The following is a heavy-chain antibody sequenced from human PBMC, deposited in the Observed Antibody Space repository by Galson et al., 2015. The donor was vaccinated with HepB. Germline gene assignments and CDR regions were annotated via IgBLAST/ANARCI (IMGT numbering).Heavy chain of an antibody. CDR1: RFKFGDYA. Sequence: SLRLSCAASRFKFGDYAMAWVRQAPGMGLEWVAVMSASGDSHFLAASLRGRFSIFRDNFKNTLYLHMSSLGAEDTAVYFCARESGRRLGFDYWGHGTLVTVSS. CDR2: MSASGDSH. CDR3: ARESGRRLGFDY. D-gene: IGHD3-3*01. J-gene: IGHJ4*01. V-gene: IGHV3-23*01.